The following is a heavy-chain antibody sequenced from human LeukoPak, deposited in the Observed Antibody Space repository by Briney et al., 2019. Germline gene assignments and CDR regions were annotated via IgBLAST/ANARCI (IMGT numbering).Heavy chain of an antibody. J-gene: IGHJ4*02. V-gene: IGHV7-4-1*02. CDR2: INTNTGNP. D-gene: IGHD6-19*01. Sequence: ASVKVSCKASGYTFTNYPLNWVRQAPGQGLEWMGWINTNTGNPTYAQGLTGRFVFSLDTSVSTAYLQITSLKAEDTAVYYCATDGYGVYSSGWDPHYWGQGTLVTVSS. CDR1: GYTFTNYP. CDR3: ATDGYGVYSSGWDPHY.